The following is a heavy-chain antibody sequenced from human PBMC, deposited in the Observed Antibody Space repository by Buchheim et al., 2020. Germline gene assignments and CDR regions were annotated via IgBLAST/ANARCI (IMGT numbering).Heavy chain of an antibody. D-gene: IGHD3-22*01. CDR1: GFTFSSYA. J-gene: IGHJ6*02. Sequence: EVQLLESGGGLVQPGGSLRLSCAASGFTFSSYAMSWVRQAPGKGLEWVSAISGSGGSTYYADSVKGRFTISRDNSKNTLYLQMNSLRAEDTAVYYCAKSPGITMIVVVSYYYYGMDVWGQGTT. CDR2: ISGSGGST. CDR3: AKSPGITMIVVVSYYYYGMDV. V-gene: IGHV3-23*01.